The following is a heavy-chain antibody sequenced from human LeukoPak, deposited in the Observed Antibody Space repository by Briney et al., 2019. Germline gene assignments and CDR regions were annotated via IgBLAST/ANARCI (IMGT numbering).Heavy chain of an antibody. CDR3: ARDSGYNAFDY. J-gene: IGHJ4*02. D-gene: IGHD5-12*01. CDR2: ISAGADTI. Sequence: GGSLRLSCAASGFTFNSYALSWVRQAPGKGLEWVSAISAGADTIYYADSVKGRFTISRDNAKNTLYLQMNSLGAEDTAMYYCARDSGYNAFDYWGQGTLVTVSS. V-gene: IGHV3-23*01. CDR1: GFTFNSYA.